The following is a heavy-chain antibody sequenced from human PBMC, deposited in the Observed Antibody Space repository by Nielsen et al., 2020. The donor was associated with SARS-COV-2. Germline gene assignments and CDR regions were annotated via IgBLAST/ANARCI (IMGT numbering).Heavy chain of an antibody. CDR2: IYHRGST. V-gene: IGHV4-4*02. CDR1: GGSISSNNW. D-gene: IGHD7-27*01. Sequence: SETLSLTCAVSGGSISSNNWWSWVRQPPGKGLDWIGEIYHRGSTNYSPSLKTRVTISVDKSKNHFSLKLSSVTAADTAVYYCARTQLAWGYYYGMDVWGQGTTVTVSS. J-gene: IGHJ6*02. CDR3: ARTQLAWGYYYGMDV.